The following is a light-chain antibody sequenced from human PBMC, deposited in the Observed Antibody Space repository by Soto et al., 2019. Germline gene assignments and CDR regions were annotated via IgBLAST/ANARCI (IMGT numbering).Light chain of an antibody. J-gene: IGKJ1*01. CDR2: GTS. CDR1: QTIGSNH. CDR3: QHDVSWT. V-gene: IGKV3-20*01. Sequence: EIVLTQSPGTLSVSPGERATLSCRASQTIGSNHLAWYQQKPGQAPSLLIYGTSSRATGTPDRFSGSGSGKDFTLTISRLEPEDSANYYCQHDVSWTFGQGTKVEIK.